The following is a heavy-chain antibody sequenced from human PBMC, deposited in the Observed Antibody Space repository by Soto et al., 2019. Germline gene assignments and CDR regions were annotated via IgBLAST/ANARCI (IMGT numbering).Heavy chain of an antibody. CDR2: IIPIFGTP. J-gene: IGHJ3*02. D-gene: IGHD6-19*01. Sequence: SVRVSCKASGGTFSSYAISWVRQAPGRGLEWMGGIIPIFGTPNYSQKFQGRVTITADESTSTAYMELSSLRPEDTAVFYCAGEVSGWTRIRENAFDIWGQGTMVTVSS. V-gene: IGHV1-69*13. CDR3: AGEVSGWTRIRENAFDI. CDR1: GGTFSSYA.